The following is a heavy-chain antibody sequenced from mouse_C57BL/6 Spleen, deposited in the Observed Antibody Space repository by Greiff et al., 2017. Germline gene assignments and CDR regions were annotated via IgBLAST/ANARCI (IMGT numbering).Heavy chain of an antibody. D-gene: IGHD1-1*01. CDR3: ARRGFILDY. CDR2: MYPGDGVT. CDR1: GYAFSSSW. V-gene: IGHV1-82*01. J-gene: IGHJ2*01. Sequence: QVQLQQPGPELVKPGASVKISCKASGYAFSSSWMNWVKQRPGTGLEWIGRMYPGDGVTNYNGKIQGEATLTTDKSSSTAYMHLDSLTSEDSAFYFCARRGFILDYGGQGTTLTGSS.